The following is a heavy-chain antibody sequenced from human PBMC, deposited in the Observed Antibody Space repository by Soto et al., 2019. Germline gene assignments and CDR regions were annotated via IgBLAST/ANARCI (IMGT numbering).Heavy chain of an antibody. CDR2: VYSTGST. CDR1: GFTVSSYY. J-gene: IGHJ4*02. Sequence: QLVESGGGLIQPGGSLRLSCAASGFTVSSYYMSWVRQAPGKGLEWVSVVYSTGSTYYADSVKGRFTNSRDISKNMIYLQMDSLRAEDTAVYYCAREGMGFGYWGQGTLVTVSS. CDR3: AREGMGFGY. D-gene: IGHD1-26*01. V-gene: IGHV3-53*01.